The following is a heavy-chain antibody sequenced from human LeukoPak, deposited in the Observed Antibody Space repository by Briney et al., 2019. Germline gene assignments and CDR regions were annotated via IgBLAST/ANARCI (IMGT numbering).Heavy chain of an antibody. V-gene: IGHV4-4*07. CDR2: IYTSGST. D-gene: IGHD3-3*01. CDR3: ASSFYDFWSGYLYYFDY. J-gene: IGHJ4*02. CDR1: GGSISSYY. Sequence: SETLSLTCTVSGGSISSYYWSWIRQPAGKGLEWIGRIYTSGSTNYNPSLKSRVTMSVDTSKNQFSLKLSSVTAADTAVYYCASSFYDFWSGYLYYFDYWGQGTLVTVSS.